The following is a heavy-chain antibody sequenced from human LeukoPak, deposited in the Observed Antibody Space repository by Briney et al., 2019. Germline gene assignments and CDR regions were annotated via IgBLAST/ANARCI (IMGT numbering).Heavy chain of an antibody. CDR2: VSGSSGST. J-gene: IGHJ4*02. D-gene: IGHD3-10*01. Sequence: GRSLRLSCAASGFTFSSYAMSWVRQAPGKGPEWVSLVSGSSGSTYYADSVKGRFTISRDNSKNTLYLQMNSLRAEDTAVYYCAKEGTNYYGSGSPIWDWGQGTLVTVSS. V-gene: IGHV3-23*01. CDR3: AKEGTNYYGSGSPIWD. CDR1: GFTFSSYA.